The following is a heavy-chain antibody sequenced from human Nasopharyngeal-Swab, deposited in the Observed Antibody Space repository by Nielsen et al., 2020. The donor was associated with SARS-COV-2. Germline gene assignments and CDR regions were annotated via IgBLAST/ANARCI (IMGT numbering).Heavy chain of an antibody. CDR2: ISYDGSNK. CDR3: ARDPMITFGGVIVADYYYYGMDV. J-gene: IGHJ6*02. CDR1: GFTFSSYA. Sequence: GESLKISCAASGFTFSSYAMHWVRQAPGTGLEWVAVISYDGSNKYYADSVKGRFTISRDNSKNTLYLQMNSLRAEDTAVYYCARDPMITFGGVIVADYYYYGMDVWGQGTTVTVSS. V-gene: IGHV3-30-3*01. D-gene: IGHD3-16*02.